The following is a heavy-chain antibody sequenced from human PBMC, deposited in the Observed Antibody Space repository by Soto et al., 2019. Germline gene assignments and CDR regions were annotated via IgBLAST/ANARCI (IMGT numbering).Heavy chain of an antibody. D-gene: IGHD3-10*01. CDR2: IYPADSDT. CDR1: GYSFTTYW. CDR3: ARHSTSAPKDY. V-gene: IGHV5-51*01. Sequence: PGESLKISCKGSGYSFTTYWIAWVRQMPGKGLEWVGIIYPADSDTRYSPSFEGHVTISVDKSISTAFLQWNSLKASDNAIYYCARHSTSAPKDYWGQGTLVTVSS. J-gene: IGHJ4*01.